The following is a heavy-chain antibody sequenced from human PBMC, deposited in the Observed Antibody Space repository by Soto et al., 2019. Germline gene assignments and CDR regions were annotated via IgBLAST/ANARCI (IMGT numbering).Heavy chain of an antibody. J-gene: IGHJ4*02. CDR2: INPNSGNI. CDR3: ARGRASGSYYLLDY. Sequence: SVKVSCKASGDTFTTYDLNCVLQSTLHWLDWMGCINPNSGNIGYAQRFQGRVTMTRDTAIRTAYMEVSSLRSDDTAVYYCARGRASGSYYLLDYWGQGTLVTVSS. D-gene: IGHD3-10*01. V-gene: IGHV1-8*01. CDR1: GDTFTTYD.